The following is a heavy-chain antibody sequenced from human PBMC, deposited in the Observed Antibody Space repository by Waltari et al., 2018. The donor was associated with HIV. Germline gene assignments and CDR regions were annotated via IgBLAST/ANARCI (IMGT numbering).Heavy chain of an antibody. CDR2: INPNSGGT. V-gene: IGHV1-2*02. J-gene: IGHJ6*01. CDR3: ARAQYYYDSSGYYYGDYGMDV. D-gene: IGHD3-22*01. Sequence: QVQLVQSGAEVKKPGASVKVSCKASGYSFTGCYLHWVRQAPGQGLEWMGWINPNSGGTNYAQKFQGRVTMTRDTSISTAYMELSRLRSDDTAVYYCARAQYYYDSSGYYYGDYGMDVWGKGPRSPSPQ. CDR1: GYSFTGCY.